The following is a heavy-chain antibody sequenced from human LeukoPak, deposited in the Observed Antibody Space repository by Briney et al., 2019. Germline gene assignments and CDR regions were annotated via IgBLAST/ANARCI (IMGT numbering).Heavy chain of an antibody. CDR3: ARANIVATIGAFDI. V-gene: IGHV4-61*01. CDR1: GGSVSSGSYY. D-gene: IGHD5-12*01. Sequence: PSETLSLTCTVSGGSVSSGSYYWSWIRQPPGKGLEWIGYIYYSGSTNYNPSLKSRVTISVDTSENQFSLKLSSVTAADTAVYYCARANIVATIGAFDIWGQGTMVTVSS. J-gene: IGHJ3*02. CDR2: IYYSGST.